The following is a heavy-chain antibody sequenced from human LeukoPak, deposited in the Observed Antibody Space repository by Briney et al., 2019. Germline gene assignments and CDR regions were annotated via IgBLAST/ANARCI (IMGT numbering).Heavy chain of an antibody. D-gene: IGHD3-16*01. Sequence: SETLSLTCTVSGGSISSSSYYWSWIRQPPGKGLEWIGEINHSGSTNYNPSLKSRVTISVDTSKYQFSLKLSSVTAADTAVYYCAREINDYVWGSYEWGQGTLVTVSS. J-gene: IGHJ4*02. CDR1: GGSISSSSYY. CDR2: INHSGST. V-gene: IGHV4-39*07. CDR3: AREINDYVWGSYE.